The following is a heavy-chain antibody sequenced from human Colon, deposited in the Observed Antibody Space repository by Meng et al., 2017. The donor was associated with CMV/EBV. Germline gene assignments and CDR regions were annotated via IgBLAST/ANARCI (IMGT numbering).Heavy chain of an antibody. CDR2: IYYSGST. CDR1: GGSISSYY. CDR3: ARGIGGRAPLDV. Sequence: GSLRLSCTVSGGSISSYYWSWIRQPPGKGLEWIGYIYYSGSTNYNPSLKSRVTISVDTSKNQFSLKLSSVTAADTAIYYCARGIGGRAPLDVWGQGTTVTVSS. J-gene: IGHJ6*02. V-gene: IGHV4-59*01.